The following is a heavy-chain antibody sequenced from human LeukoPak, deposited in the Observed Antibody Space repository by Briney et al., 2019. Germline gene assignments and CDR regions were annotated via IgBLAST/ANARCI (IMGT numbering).Heavy chain of an antibody. CDR3: ARGRTRYIGYYYGY. J-gene: IGHJ4*02. CDR1: GYTFTSYD. CDR2: MNPNSGNT. D-gene: IGHD5-12*01. Sequence: ASVKVSCKASGYTFTSYDINWVRQATGQGLEWMGWMNPNSGNTGYAQKFQGRVTMTRNTSISTAYMELSSLRSEDTAVYYCARGRTRYIGYYYGYGGQGSLVTVSS. V-gene: IGHV1-8*01.